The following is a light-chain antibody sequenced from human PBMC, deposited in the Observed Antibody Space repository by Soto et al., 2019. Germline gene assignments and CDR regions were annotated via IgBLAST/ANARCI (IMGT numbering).Light chain of an antibody. CDR3: QQYNKWPLT. J-gene: IGKJ4*01. Sequence: EIVMTQSPATLSVSPGERATLSCRASQSVSSNLAWYQQKPGQAPRLLIYGSSTRATGVPARFSGSGSGTEVTLTINSLRSEDFAVYYCQQYNKWPLTFGGGTKVEVK. V-gene: IGKV3-15*01. CDR1: QSVSSN. CDR2: GSS.